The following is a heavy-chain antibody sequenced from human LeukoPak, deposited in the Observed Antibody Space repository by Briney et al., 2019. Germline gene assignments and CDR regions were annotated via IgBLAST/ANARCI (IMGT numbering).Heavy chain of an antibody. V-gene: IGHV3-30*18. CDR1: GFTFSSYG. CDR3: AKETYESLPHFDY. Sequence: GGSLRLSCVASGFTFSSYGMHWVRQAPGKGLEWVAVISYDGSNKYYADSVKGRFTISRDNSKNTLYLQMNSLRAEDTAVYYCAKETYESLPHFDYWGQGTLVTVSS. CDR2: ISYDGSNK. J-gene: IGHJ4*02. D-gene: IGHD5-12*01.